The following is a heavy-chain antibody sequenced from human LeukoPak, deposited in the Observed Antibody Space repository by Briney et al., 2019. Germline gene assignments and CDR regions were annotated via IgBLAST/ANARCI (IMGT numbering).Heavy chain of an antibody. CDR3: ARDLGGDYAVWFDP. CDR2: IYHSGST. Sequence: SQTLSLTCAVSGGSISSGGYSWSWIRQPPGKGLEWIGYIYHSGSTYYNPSLKSRVTISVDRSKNQFSLKLSSVTAADTAVYYCARDLGGDYAVWFDPWGQGSLVTASS. CDR1: GGSISSGGYS. J-gene: IGHJ5*02. V-gene: IGHV4-30-2*01. D-gene: IGHD4-17*01.